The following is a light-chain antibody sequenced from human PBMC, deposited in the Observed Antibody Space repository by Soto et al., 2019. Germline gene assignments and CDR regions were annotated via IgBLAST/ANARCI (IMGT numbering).Light chain of an antibody. CDR3: CSYAGSVTSVV. J-gene: IGLJ2*01. V-gene: IGLV2-23*02. Sequence: QSALTQPASVSGSPGQSIAISCTGTSSDVGTYNLVSWYQQHPGKAPKFIIYEVSQRPSGVSSRFSGSKSGNTASLTISGLQAEDEADYYCCSYAGSVTSVVFGGGTQLTVL. CDR1: SSDVGTYNL. CDR2: EVS.